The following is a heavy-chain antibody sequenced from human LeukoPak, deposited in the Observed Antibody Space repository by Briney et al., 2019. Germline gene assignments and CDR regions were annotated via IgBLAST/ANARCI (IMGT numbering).Heavy chain of an antibody. CDR1: GGSFSGYY. J-gene: IGHJ5*02. D-gene: IGHD3-22*01. Sequence: PETLSLTCAVYGGSFSGYYWSWIRQPPGKGLEWIGEINHSGSTNYNPSLKSRVTISVDTSKNQFSLKLSSVTAADTAVYYCARDMIVPSTPTNWFDPWGQGTLVTVSS. CDR3: ARDMIVPSTPTNWFDP. V-gene: IGHV4-34*01. CDR2: INHSGST.